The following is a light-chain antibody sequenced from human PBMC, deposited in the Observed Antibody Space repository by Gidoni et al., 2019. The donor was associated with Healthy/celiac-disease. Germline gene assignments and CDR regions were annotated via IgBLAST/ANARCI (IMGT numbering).Light chain of an antibody. CDR3: QQYYSYPRT. V-gene: IGKV1-8*01. Sequence: AIRLTQSPSSCSASTGDRVTITCRASQGISSYLSWYQQKPGKAPKLLIYAASTLQSGVPSRFSRSVSGTDFTLTISCLQSEDVATYYCQQYYSYPRTFGQGTKVEIK. CDR1: QGISSY. J-gene: IGKJ1*01. CDR2: AAS.